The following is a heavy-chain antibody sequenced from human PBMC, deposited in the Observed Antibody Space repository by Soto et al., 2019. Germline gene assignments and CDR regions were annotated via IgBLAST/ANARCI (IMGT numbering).Heavy chain of an antibody. D-gene: IGHD3-3*01. CDR3: ARGPPLTYYDFWSGYYEGYYYYGMDV. V-gene: IGHV1-69*06. CDR1: GGTFSSYA. CDR2: IIPIFGTA. Sequence: GASVKVSCKASGGTFSSYAISWVRQAPGQGLEWMGGIIPIFGTANYAQKFQGRVTITADKSTSTAYMELSSLRSEGTAVYYCARGPPLTYYDFWSGYYEGYYYYGMDVWGQGTTVTVSS. J-gene: IGHJ6*02.